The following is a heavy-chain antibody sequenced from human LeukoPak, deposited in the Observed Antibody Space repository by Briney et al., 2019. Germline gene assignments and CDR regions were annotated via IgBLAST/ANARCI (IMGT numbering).Heavy chain of an antibody. Sequence: TSETLSLTCAVYGGSFSGYYWSWIRQPPGKGLEWIGEINHSGSTNYNPSLKSRVTISVDTSKNQFSLKLSSVTAADTAVYYCARGNTMIVVVPSRTYYFDYWGQGTLVTVSS. D-gene: IGHD3-22*01. CDR1: GGSFSGYY. CDR3: ARGNTMIVVVPSRTYYFDY. CDR2: INHSGST. V-gene: IGHV4-34*01. J-gene: IGHJ4*02.